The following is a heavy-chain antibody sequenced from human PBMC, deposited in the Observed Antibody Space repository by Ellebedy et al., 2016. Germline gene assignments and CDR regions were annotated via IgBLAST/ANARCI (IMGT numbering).Heavy chain of an antibody. CDR3: AKGGGSFPLPHYYYYYMDV. Sequence: GGSLRLSXAASGFTFDDYAMHWVRQAPGKGLEWVSGISWNSGSIGYADSVKGRFTISRDNAKNSLYLQMNSLRAEDTALYYCAKGGGSFPLPHYYYYYMDVWGKGTTVTVSS. V-gene: IGHV3-9*01. CDR2: ISWNSGSI. CDR1: GFTFDDYA. D-gene: IGHD6-13*01. J-gene: IGHJ6*03.